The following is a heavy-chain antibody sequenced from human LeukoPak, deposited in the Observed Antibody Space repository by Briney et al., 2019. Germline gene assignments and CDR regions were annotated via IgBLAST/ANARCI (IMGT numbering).Heavy chain of an antibody. CDR2: INDSGGNT. D-gene: IGHD6-25*01. V-gene: IGHV3-23*01. CDR3: AKERRDGYPDLDY. J-gene: IGHJ4*02. CDR1: GFTFSSYT. Sequence: GGSLRLSCAASGFTFSSYTMGWVRQAPGKWLEWVSEINDSGGNTYYARSVKGRFTISRDNSKYTVYLQMNSLRAEGTAVYYCAKERRDGYPDLDYWGQGTLVTVSS.